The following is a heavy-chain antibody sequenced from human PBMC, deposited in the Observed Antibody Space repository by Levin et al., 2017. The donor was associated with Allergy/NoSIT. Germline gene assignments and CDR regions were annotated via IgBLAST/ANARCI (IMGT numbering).Heavy chain of an antibody. CDR2: GSNENI. CDR3: ARDRDYAFDI. CDR1: GFTFSSYS. Sequence: PGGSLRLSCAASGFTFSSYSMNWVRQAPGKGLEWLSYGSNENIRYADSVKGRFTISRDNAKNSLYLQMNSLRDEDTAMYYCARDRDYAFDIWGQGTMVTVSS. V-gene: IGHV3-48*02. D-gene: IGHD5-24*01. J-gene: IGHJ3*02.